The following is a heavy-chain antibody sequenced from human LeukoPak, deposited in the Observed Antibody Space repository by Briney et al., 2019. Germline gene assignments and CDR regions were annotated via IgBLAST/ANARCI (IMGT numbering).Heavy chain of an antibody. CDR2: INHSGST. CDR3: ARGARGYSYGYPLDY. D-gene: IGHD5-18*01. V-gene: IGHV4-34*01. Sequence: PSETLSLTCAVYGGSFSGYYWGWIRQPPGKGLEWIGEINHSGSTNYNPSPKSRVTISVDTSKNQFSLKLSSVTAADTAVYYCARGARGYSYGYPLDYWGQGTLVTVSS. CDR1: GGSFSGYY. J-gene: IGHJ4*02.